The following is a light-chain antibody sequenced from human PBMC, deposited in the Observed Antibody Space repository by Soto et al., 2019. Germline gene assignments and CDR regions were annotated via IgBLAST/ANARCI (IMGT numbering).Light chain of an antibody. Sequence: EIVMTQSPATLSVSPGERATLSCRASQSVSSNLAWYQQKPGQAPRLLIYGASTRATGIPARFSVSGSGTEFNLTICSLQSEDFAVYYCQEHNTWPLWTFGQGTKVPIK. CDR1: QSVSSN. CDR2: GAS. V-gene: IGKV3-15*01. J-gene: IGKJ1*01. CDR3: QEHNTWPLWT.